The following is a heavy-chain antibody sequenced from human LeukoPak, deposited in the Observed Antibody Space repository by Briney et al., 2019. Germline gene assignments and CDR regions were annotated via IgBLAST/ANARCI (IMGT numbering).Heavy chain of an antibody. CDR3: VRDGGVSGYDLLDY. Sequence: GGSLRLSRAASGFTFSNYWMSWARQAPGKGLEWVAHINQDGSEEHYMDSVKARFIISRDNAKNSLSLQMDSLRAEDTAVYYCVRDGGVSGYDLLDYWGQGTLVTVSS. CDR1: GFTFSNYW. CDR2: INQDGSEE. D-gene: IGHD5-12*01. V-gene: IGHV3-7*01. J-gene: IGHJ4*02.